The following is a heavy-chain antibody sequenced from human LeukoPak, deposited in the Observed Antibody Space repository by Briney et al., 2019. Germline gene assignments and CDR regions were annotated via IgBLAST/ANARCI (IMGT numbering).Heavy chain of an antibody. J-gene: IGHJ6*03. V-gene: IGHV3-30*18. CDR1: GFTFSSYG. Sequence: PGGSLRLSCAASGFTFSSYGMHWVRQAPGKGLEWVAVISYDGSNKYYADSVKGRFTISRDNSKNTLYLQMNSLRAEDTAVYYCAKGGYSSGWYSKYYYYMDVWGKGTTVTVS. CDR2: ISYDGSNK. CDR3: AKGGYSSGWYSKYYYYMDV. D-gene: IGHD6-19*01.